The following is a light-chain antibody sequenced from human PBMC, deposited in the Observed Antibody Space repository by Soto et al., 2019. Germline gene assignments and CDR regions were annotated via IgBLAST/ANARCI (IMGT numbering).Light chain of an antibody. CDR1: QSVSSS. CDR3: QQRSNWPRWT. CDR2: DAS. Sequence: EIVLTQSPAILSLSPGERATLSCRASQSVSSSLAWYQQKPGQAPRLLIYDASNRATGIPARFSGSGSGTDFTLTISSLEPEDFAVYYCQQRSNWPRWTFGQGTKVDIK. J-gene: IGKJ1*01. V-gene: IGKV3-11*01.